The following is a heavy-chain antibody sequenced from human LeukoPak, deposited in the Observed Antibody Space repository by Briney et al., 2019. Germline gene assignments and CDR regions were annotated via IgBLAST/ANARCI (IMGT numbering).Heavy chain of an antibody. CDR1: GGSISSYY. V-gene: IGHV4-59*01. CDR3: ARGDKRVTFGGVIVPFDY. CDR2: IYYSGIT. J-gene: IGHJ4*02. Sequence: SETLSLTCTVSGGSISSYYWSWIRQPPGKGLEWIGYIYYSGITNYSPSLKSRVTISVDTSKKQFSLKVTSVTTADTAVYYCARGDKRVTFGGVIVPFDYWGRGTLVTVSS. D-gene: IGHD3-16*02.